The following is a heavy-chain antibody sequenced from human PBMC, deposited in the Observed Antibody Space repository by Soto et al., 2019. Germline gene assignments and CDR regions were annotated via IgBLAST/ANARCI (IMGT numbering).Heavy chain of an antibody. Sequence: QVQLQESGPGLVKPSQTLSLTCTVSGGSISSGGYYWSWIRQHPGKGLEWIGYIYYSGSTYYNPSLTSRVTISVDTPKNQFSLKLSSVTAADTAVYYCARDRHLGYCSGGSCYTDWYFDLWGRGTLVTVSS. J-gene: IGHJ2*01. CDR2: IYYSGST. V-gene: IGHV4-31*03. CDR3: ARDRHLGYCSGGSCYTDWYFDL. CDR1: GGSISSGGYY. D-gene: IGHD2-15*01.